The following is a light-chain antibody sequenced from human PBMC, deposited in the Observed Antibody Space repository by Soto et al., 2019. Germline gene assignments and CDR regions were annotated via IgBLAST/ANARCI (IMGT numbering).Light chain of an antibody. Sequence: QSALTQPPSASGSAGQSVTISCTGTSSDVGTYNFVSWFQQQPGRAPRRIIYDVNQRPSGVPDRFSGSKSGNTASLTVSGLQAEDEGDYYCSSYALGNTDVFGTGTKLTVL. CDR2: DVN. V-gene: IGLV2-8*01. J-gene: IGLJ1*01. CDR1: SSDVGTYNF. CDR3: SSYALGNTDV.